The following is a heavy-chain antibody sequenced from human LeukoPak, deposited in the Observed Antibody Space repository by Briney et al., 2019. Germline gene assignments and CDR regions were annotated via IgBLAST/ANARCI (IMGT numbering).Heavy chain of an antibody. D-gene: IGHD3-22*01. CDR3: ARPYYYDSSGYGH. CDR2: ISSSSSTI. CDR1: GFTFSSYS. V-gene: IGHV3-48*01. J-gene: IGHJ4*02. Sequence: PGGSLRLSCAASGFTFSSYSMNWVRQAPGKGLEWVSYISSSSSTIYYADSVKGRFTISRDNAKNSLYLQMNSLRAEDTAVYYCARPYYYDSSGYGHWGQGTLVTVSS.